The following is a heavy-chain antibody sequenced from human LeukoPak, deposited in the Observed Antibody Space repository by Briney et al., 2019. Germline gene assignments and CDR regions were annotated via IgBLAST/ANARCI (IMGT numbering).Heavy chain of an antibody. J-gene: IGHJ6*03. CDR2: IKQYGSEK. D-gene: IGHD2-2*01. Sequence: AGGSLRLSCAASGFTFSNYWMTWVRQAPGKGLEWVANIKQYGSEKYYVDSVKGRFTISRDNAKKSLYLQMNSLRAEDTAVYYCARDREGYQLPQMRYYKYMDVWGKGTTVTISS. V-gene: IGHV3-7*01. CDR1: GFTFSNYW. CDR3: ARDREGYQLPQMRYYKYMDV.